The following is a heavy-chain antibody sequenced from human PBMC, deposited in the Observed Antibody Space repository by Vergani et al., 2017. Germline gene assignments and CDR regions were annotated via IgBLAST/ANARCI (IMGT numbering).Heavy chain of an antibody. V-gene: IGHV1-2*02. CDR1: GYTFTGYY. CDR3: ATHYYDSSGMRSRWFDP. Sequence: QVQLVQSGAEVKKPGASVKVSCKASGYTFTGYYMHWVRQAPGQGLEWMGWINPKSGGTNYAQKFQGRVTMTRDTSISTAYMALSRLRSDDTAVYYCATHYYDSSGMRSRWFDPWGQGTLVTVSA. CDR2: INPKSGGT. J-gene: IGHJ5*02. D-gene: IGHD3-22*01.